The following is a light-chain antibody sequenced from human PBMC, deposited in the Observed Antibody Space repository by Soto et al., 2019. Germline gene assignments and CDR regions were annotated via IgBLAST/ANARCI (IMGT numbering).Light chain of an antibody. CDR2: QAS. CDR1: QSISRW. CDR3: QQYNRYPLT. Sequence: DIQMTQSPSTLSASVGDRVTITCRASQSISRWLAWHQQKPGKAPKVLIYQASSLESGVPSRFSGSGSGTEFTLTISSLQPDDFATYYCQQYNRYPLTFGGGTKVEIK. J-gene: IGKJ4*01. V-gene: IGKV1-5*03.